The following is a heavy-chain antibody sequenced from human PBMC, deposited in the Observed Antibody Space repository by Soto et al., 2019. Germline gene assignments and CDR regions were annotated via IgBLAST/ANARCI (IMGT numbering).Heavy chain of an antibody. D-gene: IGHD6-13*01. CDR3: ATDPGGQQRY. J-gene: IGHJ4*02. Sequence: AASVKVSCKVSGYTFTELSMHWVRQAPGKGLEWMGGFDPEDGETIYAQKFQGRVTMTEDTSTDTAYMELSSLRSEDTAVYYCATDPGGQQRYWGQGTLVTVSS. CDR1: GYTFTELS. V-gene: IGHV1-24*01. CDR2: FDPEDGET.